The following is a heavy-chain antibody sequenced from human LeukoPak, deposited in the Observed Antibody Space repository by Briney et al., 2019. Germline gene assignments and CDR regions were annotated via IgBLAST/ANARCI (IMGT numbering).Heavy chain of an antibody. D-gene: IGHD2-21*02. CDR2: IHSSGST. CDR1: GGSISGYY. Sequence: SETLSLTCTVSGGSISGYYWSWIRQPAGKGLEWIGRIHSSGSTNYNPSLKSRVTMAVDTSKNQFSLNLSSVTAADTAVYCCARFRCGDGCYPEDVWGKGTTVTVSS. J-gene: IGHJ6*04. CDR3: ARFRCGDGCYPEDV. V-gene: IGHV4-4*07.